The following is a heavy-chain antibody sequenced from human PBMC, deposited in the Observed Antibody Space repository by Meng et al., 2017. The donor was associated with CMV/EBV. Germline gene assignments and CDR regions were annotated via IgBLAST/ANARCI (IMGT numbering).Heavy chain of an antibody. J-gene: IGHJ5*02. V-gene: IGHV4-59*01. CDR3: AREYDFWSGKGWFDP. CDR1: GGSISSYY. CDR2: IYYSGST. Sequence: SETLSLTCTVSGGSISSYYWSWIRQPPGKGLEWIGYIYYSGSTNYNPSLKSRVTISVDTSKSQFSLKLSSVTAADTAVYYCAREYDFWSGKGWFDPWGQGTLVTVSS. D-gene: IGHD3-3*01.